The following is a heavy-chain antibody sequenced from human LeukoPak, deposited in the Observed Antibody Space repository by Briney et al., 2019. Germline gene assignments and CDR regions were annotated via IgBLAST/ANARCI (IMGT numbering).Heavy chain of an antibody. J-gene: IGHJ4*02. CDR1: TFSFSRYP. D-gene: IGHD2-2*01. V-gene: IGHV3-48*04. Sequence: GGSLRLSCVASTFSFSRYPMGWVRQAPGKGLEWVSYISSASGSIYYADSVKGRFTISRDNAKNSLFLQMNSLRAEDTAVYYCARLPAYCSSTSCYYDYWGQGTLVTVSS. CDR3: ARLPAYCSSTSCYYDY. CDR2: ISSASGSI.